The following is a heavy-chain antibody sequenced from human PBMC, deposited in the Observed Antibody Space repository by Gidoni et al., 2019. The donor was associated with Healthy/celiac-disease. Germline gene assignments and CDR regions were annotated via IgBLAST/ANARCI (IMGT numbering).Heavy chain of an antibody. CDR1: GFTFSRYS. J-gene: IGHJ6*03. V-gene: IGHV3-21*01. D-gene: IGHD3-3*01. CDR3: ARDQAPWGFGVVNVGDYYYYMDV. Sequence: EVQLVESGGGLVKPGGSLRLSCAASGFTFSRYSMTWVRQAPGKGLEWVSSLSSSSSYIYYADSVKGRFTISRDNAKNSLYLQMNSLRAEDTAVYYCARDQAPWGFGVVNVGDYYYYMDVWGKGTTVTVSS. CDR2: LSSSSSYI.